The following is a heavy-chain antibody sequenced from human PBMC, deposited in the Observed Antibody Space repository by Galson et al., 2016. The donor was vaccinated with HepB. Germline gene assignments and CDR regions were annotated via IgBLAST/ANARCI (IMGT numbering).Heavy chain of an antibody. D-gene: IGHD6-13*01. CDR1: GVTFSSHW. CDR2: IKSDGRST. CDR3: RIGTAGLDY. Sequence: SLRLGCAASGVTFSSHWMHWGRQAPGKGLVCVSRIKSDGRSTHYADSVKGRFTISRDNAKNTLYLQMNSLGAGDTAVYYCRIGTAGLDYWGQGTLVTVSS. V-gene: IGHV3-74*01. J-gene: IGHJ4*02.